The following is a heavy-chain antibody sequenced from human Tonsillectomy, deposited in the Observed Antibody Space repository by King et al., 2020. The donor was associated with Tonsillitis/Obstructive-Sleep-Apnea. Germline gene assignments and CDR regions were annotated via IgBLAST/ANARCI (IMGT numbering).Heavy chain of an antibody. CDR3: ASDLNYDSSGYSNAFDI. J-gene: IGHJ3*02. Sequence: VQLQESGPGLVKPSETLSLTCTVSGGSISSYYWSWFRQPPGKGLEWIGYIYYSGSTNHNPSLKSRVTISVDTSKNQFSLKLSSVTAADTAVYYCASDLNYDSSGYSNAFDIWGQGTMVTVSS. V-gene: IGHV4-59*01. CDR1: GGSISSYY. CDR2: IYYSGST. D-gene: IGHD3-22*01.